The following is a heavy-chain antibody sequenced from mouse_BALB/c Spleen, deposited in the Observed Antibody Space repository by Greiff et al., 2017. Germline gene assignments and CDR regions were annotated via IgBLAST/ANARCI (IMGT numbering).Heavy chain of an antibody. Sequence: EVKVVESGAELVKPGASVKLSCTASGFNIKDTYMHWVKQRPEQGLEWIGRIDPANGNTKYDPKFQGKATITADTSSNTAYLQLSSLTSEDTAVYYCARPYYGYAMDYWGQGTSVTVSS. V-gene: IGHV14-3*02. D-gene: IGHD1-1*01. CDR3: ARPYYGYAMDY. CDR1: GFNIKDTY. CDR2: IDPANGNT. J-gene: IGHJ4*01.